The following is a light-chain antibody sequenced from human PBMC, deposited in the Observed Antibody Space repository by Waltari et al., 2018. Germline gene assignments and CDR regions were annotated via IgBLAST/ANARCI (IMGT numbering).Light chain of an antibody. Sequence: QSALTQPAAVSGSPEQSVTISCTGASSDIGRYDIVPWYQQHPCNAPKLVISDVSKRPSGVSDRFSGSKSGDTASLTISGLQFEDEADYYCCSYAGNYVWVFGGGTRLTVL. V-gene: IGLV2-23*02. CDR1: SSDIGRYDI. J-gene: IGLJ3*02. CDR3: CSYAGNYVWV. CDR2: DVS.